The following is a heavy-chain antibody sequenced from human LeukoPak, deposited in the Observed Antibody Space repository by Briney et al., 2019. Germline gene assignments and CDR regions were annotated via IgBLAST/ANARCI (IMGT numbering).Heavy chain of an antibody. D-gene: IGHD4-17*01. J-gene: IGHJ4*02. V-gene: IGHV3-30*18. CDR1: GFTFSSYG. CDR3: AKDRDGDYGFDY. CDR2: ISYDGSNK. Sequence: QPGRSLRLSCAASGFTFSSYGMHWVRQAPGKGLEWVAVISYDGSNKYYADSVKGRFTISRDNSKNTLYLQMNSLRAEDTAVYYCAKDRDGDYGFDYWGQRTLVTVSS.